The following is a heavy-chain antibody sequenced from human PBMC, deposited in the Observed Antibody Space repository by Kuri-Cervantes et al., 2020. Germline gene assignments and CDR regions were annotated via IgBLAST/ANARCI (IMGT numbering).Heavy chain of an antibody. CDR1: GFTFSSYG. D-gene: IGHD3-22*01. V-gene: IGHV3-30*18. Sequence: SCAASGFTFSSYGMHWVRQAPGKGLEWVAVISYDGSNKYYADSVKGRFTISRDNSKNTLYLQMNSLRAEDTAVYYCAKDLGRYYDTNAFDIWGQGTMVTVSS. CDR3: AKDLGRYYDTNAFDI. CDR2: ISYDGSNK. J-gene: IGHJ3*02.